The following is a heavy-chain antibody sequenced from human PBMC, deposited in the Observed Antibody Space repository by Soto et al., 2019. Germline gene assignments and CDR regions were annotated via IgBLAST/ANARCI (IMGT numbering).Heavy chain of an antibody. D-gene: IGHD2-2*01. CDR1: GWPLSCGGLS. V-gene: IGHV4-30-2*01. J-gene: IGHJ4*02. Sequence: PSETLRLTCAVSGWPLSCGGLSWSWIRQPPGKGLEWIGYMYHSGSTYYNPSLKSRVTISIDRSKNQFSLKLCSVTAEDTAVYYCARVPDYWGQGILVTVPQ. CDR3: ARVPDY. CDR2: MYHSGST.